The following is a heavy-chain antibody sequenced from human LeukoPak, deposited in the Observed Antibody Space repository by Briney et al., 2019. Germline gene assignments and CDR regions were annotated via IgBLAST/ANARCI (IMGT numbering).Heavy chain of an antibody. V-gene: IGHV3-64D*09. CDR3: VKDNGQGGFDS. Sequence: PGGSLRLSCSASLFIFSFSLMFWVRQAPGKGLEYVAAISGNGGSTYHSDTVYGRFTISRDNSKNTLYLQMTSLRAEDTALYYCVKDNGQGGFDSWGQGTLVTVSA. CDR2: ISGNGGST. CDR1: LFIFSFSL. D-gene: IGHD2-8*01. J-gene: IGHJ4*02.